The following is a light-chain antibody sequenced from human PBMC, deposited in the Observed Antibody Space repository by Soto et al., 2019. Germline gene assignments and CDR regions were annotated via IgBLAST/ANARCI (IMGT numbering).Light chain of an antibody. J-gene: IGLJ1*01. CDR2: EVS. CDR1: SSDVGGYNH. CDR3: NSHTSSNTRV. V-gene: IGLV2-14*01. Sequence: QSVLTQPASVSGSPGQSITISCTGTSSDVGGYNHVSWYQHHPGKAPKLMIYEVSNRPSGVSNRFSGSKSGNTASLTISGLQADDEADYYCNSHTSSNTRVFGTGTK.